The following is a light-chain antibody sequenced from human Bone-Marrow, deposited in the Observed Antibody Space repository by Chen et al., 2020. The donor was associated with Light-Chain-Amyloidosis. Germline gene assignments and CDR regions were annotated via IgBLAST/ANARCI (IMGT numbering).Light chain of an antibody. Sequence: DIVMTQSPDSLAVSLGERATINCKSSQNLLYSSNNKNYLAWYQQKSGPPPKLLIYWASAREAGVADLFSGGGSGTDFTLAIITLPAEDVAVYYGQQYYNTPYTFGQGTKLEIK. CDR3: QQYYNTPYT. CDR1: QNLLYSSNNKNY. CDR2: WAS. V-gene: IGKV4-1*01. J-gene: IGKJ2*01.